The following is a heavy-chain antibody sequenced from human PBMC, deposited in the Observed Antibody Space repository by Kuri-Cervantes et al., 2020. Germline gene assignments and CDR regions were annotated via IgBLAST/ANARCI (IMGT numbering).Heavy chain of an antibody. J-gene: IGHJ2*01. V-gene: IGHV4-39*07. Sequence: ESLKISCAASGFTFSSYSMNWVRQAPGKGLEWIGSIYYSGSTYYNPSLKSRVTISVDTSKNQFSLKLSSVTAADTAVYYCARLDYGDYRRRTWYFDLWGRGTLVTVSS. D-gene: IGHD4-17*01. CDR1: GFTFSSYS. CDR3: ARLDYGDYRRRTWYFDL. CDR2: IYYSGST.